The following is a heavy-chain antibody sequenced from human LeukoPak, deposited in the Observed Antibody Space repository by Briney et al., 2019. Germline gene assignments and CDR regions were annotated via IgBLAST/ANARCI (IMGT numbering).Heavy chain of an antibody. CDR2: ISSSSSYI. D-gene: IGHD1-26*01. CDR3: ARDLSVGAKPDLGFDY. CDR1: GFTFSSYN. Sequence: GGSLRLSYAASGFTFSSYNMNWVRQAPGKGLEWVSSISSSSSYIYYADSMKGRFTISRDNAKNSLYLQMNSLRAEDTAIYYCARDLSVGAKPDLGFDYWGQGTLVTVSS. J-gene: IGHJ4*02. V-gene: IGHV3-21*01.